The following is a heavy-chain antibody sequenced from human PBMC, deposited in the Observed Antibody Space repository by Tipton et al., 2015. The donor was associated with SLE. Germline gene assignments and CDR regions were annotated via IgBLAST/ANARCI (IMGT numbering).Heavy chain of an antibody. V-gene: IGHV4-59*01. D-gene: IGHD3-16*01. J-gene: IGHJ4*02. CDR3: AREQVGVGDFDY. Sequence: LRLSCTVSGGSINSYYWNWIRQSPGKGLEWIGYFHHSGSTNYNPSLQSRVTISRDPSKNQFSLNLSSATAADTAVYYCAREQVGVGDFDYWGQGALVTVSS. CDR2: FHHSGST. CDR1: GGSINSYY.